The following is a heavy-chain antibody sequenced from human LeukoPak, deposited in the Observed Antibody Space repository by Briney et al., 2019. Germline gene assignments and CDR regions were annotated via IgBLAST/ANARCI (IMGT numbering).Heavy chain of an antibody. D-gene: IGHD2-15*01. CDR2: IYPGDSDT. CDR3: ARGPVWWSLDY. Sequence: VESPKISFQGSGYSFTSYLIGWVRQVPGKGPEWMGIIYPGDSDTRYSPSFQGQVTISADKSISTAYLQWSSLKASDTAMYYCARGPVWWSLDYWGQGTLVTVSS. CDR1: GYSFTSYL. V-gene: IGHV5-51*01. J-gene: IGHJ4*02.